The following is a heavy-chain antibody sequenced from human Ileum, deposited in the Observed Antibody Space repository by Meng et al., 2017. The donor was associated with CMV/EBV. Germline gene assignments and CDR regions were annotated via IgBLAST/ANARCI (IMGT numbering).Heavy chain of an antibody. CDR2: IHYSGSI. CDR1: GASISSSDYY. CDR3: ARASYYDSSYFDN. V-gene: IGHV4-30-4*08. Sequence: QVPLPESGPGLVKPSQTLSLTCPVSGASISSSDYYWSWIRQPPGKGLEWIGYIHYSGSIYYNPSLKSRVTISEDTSKNQFSLKLNSVTAADTAVYYCARASYYDSSYFDNWGQGTLVTVFS. D-gene: IGHD3-22*01. J-gene: IGHJ4*02.